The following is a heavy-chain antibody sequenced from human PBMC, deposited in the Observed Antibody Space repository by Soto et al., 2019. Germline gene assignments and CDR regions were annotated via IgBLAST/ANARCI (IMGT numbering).Heavy chain of an antibody. CDR1: GFTFSSYS. D-gene: IGHD1-26*01. CDR3: ARVVVGATGPNAFDI. CDR2: ISSSSSYI. V-gene: IGHV3-21*01. Sequence: PGGSLRLSCAASGFTFSSYSMNWARQAPGKGLEWVSSISSSSSYIYYADSVKGRFTISRDNAKNSLYLQMNSLRAEDTAVYYCARVVVGATGPNAFDIWGQGTMVTVSS. J-gene: IGHJ3*02.